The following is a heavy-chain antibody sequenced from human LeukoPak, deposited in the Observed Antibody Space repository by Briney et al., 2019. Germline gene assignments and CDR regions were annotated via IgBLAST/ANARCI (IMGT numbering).Heavy chain of an antibody. CDR3: SCVQLCGSSSSCPCEPFDY. V-gene: IGHV3-74*01. D-gene: IGHD2-2*01. CDR1: GFTFSSYW. Sequence: AGGSLRLSCAASGFTFSSYWMHWVRQAPEKGLVWVSSINRDGSTISYADSVKGRFTISRDNAKNTVYQQMNSLRAEDTAVYYCSCVQLCGSSSSCPCEPFDYWGQGTLVTVSS. CDR2: INRDGSTI. J-gene: IGHJ4*02.